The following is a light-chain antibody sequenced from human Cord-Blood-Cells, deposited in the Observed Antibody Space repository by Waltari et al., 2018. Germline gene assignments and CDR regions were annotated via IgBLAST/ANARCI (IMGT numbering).Light chain of an antibody. Sequence: SYELTQPPSVSVSPGQTTRITCSGDVLTKQYAYWYQQKPGQAPVLVIYKDSERPSGIPELFAGSSSGTTVTLTISGVQAEDEADYYCQSADSSGTYVVFGGGTKLTVL. J-gene: IGLJ2*01. V-gene: IGLV3-25*03. CDR3: QSADSSGTYVV. CDR2: KDS. CDR1: VLTKQY.